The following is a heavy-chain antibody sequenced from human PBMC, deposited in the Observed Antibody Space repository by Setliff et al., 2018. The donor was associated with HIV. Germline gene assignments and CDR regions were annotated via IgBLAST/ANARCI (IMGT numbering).Heavy chain of an antibody. D-gene: IGHD2-15*01. V-gene: IGHV1-46*01. J-gene: IGHJ5*02. CDR3: ARVRYCSGGSCYGGEYWFDP. CDR1: GHTFTSYY. CDR2: IHPSGGST. Sequence: VASVKVSCKASGHTFTSYYIHWVRQAPGQGLEWMGVIHPSGGSTSYAQSFQDRVTMTRDTSTSTVYMELSSLRSEDTAVYYCARVRYCSGGSCYGGEYWFDPWGQGTLVTVSS.